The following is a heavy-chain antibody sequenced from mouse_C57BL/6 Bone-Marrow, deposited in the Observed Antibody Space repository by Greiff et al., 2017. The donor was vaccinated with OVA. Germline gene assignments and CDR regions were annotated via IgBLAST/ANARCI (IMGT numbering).Heavy chain of an antibody. Sequence: QVQLQQPGAELVKPGASVKLSCKASGYTFTSYWMQWVKQRPGQGLEWIGEIAPSDSYTNYNQKFKGKATLTVDTSSSTAYMQLSSLTSEDSAVYYCARELGWAYWGQGTLVTVSA. V-gene: IGHV1-50*01. CDR1: GYTFTSYW. D-gene: IGHD4-1*01. J-gene: IGHJ3*01. CDR3: ARELGWAY. CDR2: IAPSDSYT.